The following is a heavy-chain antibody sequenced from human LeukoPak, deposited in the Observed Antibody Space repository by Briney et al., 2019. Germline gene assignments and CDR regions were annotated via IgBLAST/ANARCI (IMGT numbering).Heavy chain of an antibody. Sequence: ASVTVSFTASGYTFTGYYMHWVRQAPGQGLEWMGWINPNSGGTNYAQKFQGRVTMTRDTSISTAYMELSRLRSDDTAVYYCARDSSQLVQDLDYWGQGTLVTVSS. J-gene: IGHJ4*02. D-gene: IGHD6-13*01. V-gene: IGHV1-2*02. CDR2: INPNSGGT. CDR3: ARDSSQLVQDLDY. CDR1: GYTFTGYY.